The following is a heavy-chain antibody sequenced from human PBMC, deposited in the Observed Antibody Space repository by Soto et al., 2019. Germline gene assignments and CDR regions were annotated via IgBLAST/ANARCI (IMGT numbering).Heavy chain of an antibody. D-gene: IGHD3-22*01. CDR2: ISGSGSST. J-gene: IGHJ4*02. CDR3: ARDLGLGLGINDSSGYYGY. Sequence: GGSLRLSCAASGFTFSSYAMIWVRQAPGKGLEWVSVISGSGSSTYYADSVKGRFTISRDNSKNTLYLQMNSLRAEDTAVYYCARDLGLGLGINDSSGYYGYWGQGTLVTVSS. V-gene: IGHV3-23*01. CDR1: GFTFSSYA.